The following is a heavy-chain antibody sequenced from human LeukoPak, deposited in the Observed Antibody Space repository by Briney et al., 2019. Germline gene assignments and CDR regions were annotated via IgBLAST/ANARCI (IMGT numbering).Heavy chain of an antibody. CDR1: GFTFTTYG. V-gene: IGHV3-33*01. CDR2: IWNDGTNT. D-gene: IGHD2-2*01. Sequence: GRSLRLSCAASGFTFTTYGMHWVRQAPGKGLEWVAVIWNDGTNTNYADSVKGRFTISRDNSKKMLYLQMNSLRAEDTAVYYCARGLYCTSTSCYFGGGNYYYYMDVWGKGTTVTVSS. J-gene: IGHJ6*03. CDR3: ARGLYCTSTSCYFGGGNYYYYMDV.